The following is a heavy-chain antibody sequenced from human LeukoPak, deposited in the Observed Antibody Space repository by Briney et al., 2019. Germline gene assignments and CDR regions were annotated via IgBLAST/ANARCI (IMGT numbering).Heavy chain of an antibody. D-gene: IGHD6-19*01. CDR2: ISDSGDTT. J-gene: IGHJ4*02. V-gene: IGHV3-23*01. CDR1: GCAFSSQA. Sequence: GGSLRLSCAASGCAFSSQAMGWVRQAPGKGLEWVSVISDSGDTTYYADSVKGRFTISRDNSKNTLYLQMNSLRAEDTALYYCAKVARRSSGWYFFDHWGQGTLVTVSS. CDR3: AKVARRSSGWYFFDH.